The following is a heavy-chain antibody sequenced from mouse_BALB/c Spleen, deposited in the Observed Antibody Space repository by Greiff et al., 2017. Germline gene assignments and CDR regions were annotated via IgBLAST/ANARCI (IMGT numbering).Heavy chain of an antibody. J-gene: IGHJ3*01. CDR2: INPSTGYT. Sequence: VQLQQSGAELAKPGASVKMSCKASGYTFTSYWMHWVKQRPGQGLEWIGYINPSTGYTEYNQKFKDKATLTADKSSSTAYMQLSSLTSEDSAVYYCYGSSYEAYWGQGTLVTVSA. CDR1: GYTFTSYW. V-gene: IGHV1-7*01. D-gene: IGHD1-1*01. CDR3: YGSSYEAY.